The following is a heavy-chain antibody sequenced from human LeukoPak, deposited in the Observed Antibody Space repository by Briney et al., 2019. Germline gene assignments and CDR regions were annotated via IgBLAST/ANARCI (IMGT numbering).Heavy chain of an antibody. CDR2: IYTSGST. Sequence: SETLSLTCTVSGGSISSYHWSWIRQPAGKGLEWIGRIYTSGSTNYNPSLKSRVTMSVDTSKNQFSLKLSSVTAADTAVYYCARDPSPGSGSYYFDYWGQGTLVTVSS. CDR1: GGSISSYH. D-gene: IGHD1-26*01. V-gene: IGHV4-4*07. CDR3: ARDPSPGSGSYYFDY. J-gene: IGHJ4*02.